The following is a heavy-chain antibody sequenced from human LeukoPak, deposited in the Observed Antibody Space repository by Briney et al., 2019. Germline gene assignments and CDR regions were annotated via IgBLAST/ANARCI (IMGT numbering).Heavy chain of an antibody. J-gene: IGHJ4*02. D-gene: IGHD3-10*01. CDR3: AGFTFFRGVITFDY. CDR2: IYYSGST. Sequence: KPSETLSLTCTVSGGSISSYYWSWIRQPPGKGLEWIGYIYYSGSTNYNPSLKGRVSISVDTSKNQFSLKLGSVTAADTAVYSCAGFTFFRGVITFDYWGQGTLVTVSS. V-gene: IGHV4-59*08. CDR1: GGSISSYY.